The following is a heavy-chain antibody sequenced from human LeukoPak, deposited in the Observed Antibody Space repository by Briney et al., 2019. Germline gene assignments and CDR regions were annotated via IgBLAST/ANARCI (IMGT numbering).Heavy chain of an antibody. CDR2: IKEDGSEK. V-gene: IGHV3-7*01. J-gene: IGHJ4*02. D-gene: IGHD3-3*01. CDR1: GFTFSSYW. Sequence: GGSLRLSCAVSGFTFSSYWMSWVRQAPGKGLEWVANIKEDGSEKYYVDSVKGRFTISRDNAKNSLSLQMNSLRAEDTAVYYCARPYLDFWSVGYWGQGTLVTVSS. CDR3: ARPYLDFWSVGY.